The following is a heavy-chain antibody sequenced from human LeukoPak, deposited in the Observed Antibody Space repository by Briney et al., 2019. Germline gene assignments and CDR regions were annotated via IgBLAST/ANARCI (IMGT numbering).Heavy chain of an antibody. V-gene: IGHV3-7*01. Sequence: PGGSLRLSCAASGFTFSTYGMSWVRQAPGKGLEWVASIKQDGSEKNYVDSVKGRFTISRDNARNSLSLQMNSLRAEDTAVFYCARDKQGSFIYWGQGTLATVSS. CDR1: GFTFSTYG. CDR2: IKQDGSEK. J-gene: IGHJ4*02. D-gene: IGHD6-19*01. CDR3: ARDKQGSFIY.